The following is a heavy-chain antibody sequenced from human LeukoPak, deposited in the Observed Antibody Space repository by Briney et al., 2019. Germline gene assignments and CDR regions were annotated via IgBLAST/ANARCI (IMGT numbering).Heavy chain of an antibody. D-gene: IGHD2-15*01. Sequence: GGSLRLSSAASGFTFSSYAMSWVRQAPGKGLEWVSAISGSGGSTYYADSVKGRFTISRDNSKNTLYLQMNSLRAEDTAVYYCAKDLVEGLTLLGRYYYYMDVWGKGTTVTVSS. CDR3: AKDLVEGLTLLGRYYYYMDV. CDR2: ISGSGGST. CDR1: GFTFSSYA. J-gene: IGHJ6*03. V-gene: IGHV3-23*01.